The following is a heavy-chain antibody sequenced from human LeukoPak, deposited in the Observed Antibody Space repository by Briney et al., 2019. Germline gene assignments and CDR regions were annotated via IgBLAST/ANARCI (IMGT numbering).Heavy chain of an antibody. CDR3: ARNLVGAPRYFDF. J-gene: IGHJ4*02. V-gene: IGHV1-2*02. CDR1: GYTFTGYY. Sequence: ASVKVSCKASGYTFTGYYMHWVRQAPGQGLEWMGWINPNSGGTNYAQNFQGRVTMTRDTSITTAYMELSRLTSDDTAVYYCARNLVGAPRYFDFWGQGTLVTVSS. D-gene: IGHD1-26*01. CDR2: INPNSGGT.